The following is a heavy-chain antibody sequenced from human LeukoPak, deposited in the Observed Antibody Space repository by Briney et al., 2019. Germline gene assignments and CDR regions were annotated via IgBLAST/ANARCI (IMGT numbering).Heavy chain of an antibody. V-gene: IGHV3-23*01. Sequence: PGVSLRLSCAASGFTFSSYAMSWVRQAQGKGLEWVSGISGGAGTPYYADSVKGRFTISRDNSKSTLYLQMTSLRAEDTAVYYCAKRRTTVITMDYFDYWGQGTLVTVSS. D-gene: IGHD4-17*01. CDR1: GFTFSSYA. J-gene: IGHJ4*02. CDR3: AKRRTTVITMDYFDY. CDR2: ISGGAGTP.